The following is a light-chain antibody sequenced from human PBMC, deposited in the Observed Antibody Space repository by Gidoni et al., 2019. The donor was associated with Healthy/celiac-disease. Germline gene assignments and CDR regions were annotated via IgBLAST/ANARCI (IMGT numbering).Light chain of an antibody. CDR3: QQYGSSPRLT. V-gene: IGKV3-20*01. Sequence: EIVLTQSPGTLSLSPGEGATLSCRASQSVSSSYLAWYQQKPGQAPRLLIYGASSRATGIPDRFSGSGSGTDFTLTISRLEPEDFAVYYCQQYGSSPRLTFGGGTKVEIK. CDR2: GAS. CDR1: QSVSSSY. J-gene: IGKJ4*01.